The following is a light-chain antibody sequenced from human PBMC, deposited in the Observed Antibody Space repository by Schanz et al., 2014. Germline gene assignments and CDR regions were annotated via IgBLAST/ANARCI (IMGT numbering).Light chain of an antibody. CDR3: QHRGNWPPLT. CDR2: GAS. J-gene: IGKJ4*01. V-gene: IGKV3-11*01. CDR1: QSVSSN. Sequence: EIVLTQSPGTLSLSPGERATLSCRASQSVSSNLAWYQQKPGQAPRLLIYGASTRATGIPARFSGSGSGTEFTLTISRLEPEDFAVYYCQHRGNWPPLTFGGGTKVEIK.